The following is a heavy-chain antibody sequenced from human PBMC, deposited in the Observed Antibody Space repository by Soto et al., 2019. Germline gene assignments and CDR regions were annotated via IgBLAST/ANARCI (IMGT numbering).Heavy chain of an antibody. J-gene: IGHJ6*03. V-gene: IGHV3-30*18. CDR1: GFTFSSYG. CDR3: AKAGCNGCPPYYYMDV. D-gene: IGHD2-15*01. Sequence: GGSLRLSCAASGFTFSSYGMHWVRQAPGKGLEWVAVISYDGSNKYYADSVKGRFTISRDNSKNTLYLQMNSLRAEDTAVYYCAKAGCNGCPPYYYMDVWGKGTTVTVSS. CDR2: ISYDGSNK.